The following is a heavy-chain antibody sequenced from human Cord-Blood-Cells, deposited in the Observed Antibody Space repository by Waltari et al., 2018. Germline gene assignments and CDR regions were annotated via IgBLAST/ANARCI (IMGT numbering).Heavy chain of an antibody. D-gene: IGHD7-27*01. CDR2: FYYSGST. CDR3: ARANWGNAFDI. V-gene: IGHV4-59*01. CDR1: GGSISSYY. Sequence: QVQLQESGPGLVKPSETLSLTCTVSGGSISSYYWSWIRQPPGKGLEWIGYFYYSGSTNYHPPLKSRVTISVDTSKNQFSLKLSSVTAADTAVYYCARANWGNAFDILGQGTMVTVSS. J-gene: IGHJ3*02.